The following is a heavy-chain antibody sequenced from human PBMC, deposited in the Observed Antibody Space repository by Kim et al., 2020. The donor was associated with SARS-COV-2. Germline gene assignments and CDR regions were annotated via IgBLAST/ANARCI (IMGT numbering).Heavy chain of an antibody. D-gene: IGHD3-22*01. Sequence: SETLSLTCTVSGGSISNYYWNWIRQPPGKGLEYIGYISYSGSTNYNPSLKSRVTISVDTSKNQFSLKLSSVTAADTAVYYCAREGFDSSGYYLGHWGQGT. V-gene: IGHV4-59*01. CDR3: AREGFDSSGYYLGH. CDR2: ISYSGST. CDR1: GGSISNYY. J-gene: IGHJ1*01.